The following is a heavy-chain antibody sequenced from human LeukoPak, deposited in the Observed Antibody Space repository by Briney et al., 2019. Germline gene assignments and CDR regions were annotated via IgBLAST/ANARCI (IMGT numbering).Heavy chain of an antibody. CDR3: ARDGSYYYYYMDV. J-gene: IGHJ6*03. CDR1: GYTFTSYG. CDR2: INPNSGGT. D-gene: IGHD1-26*01. V-gene: IGHV1-2*02. Sequence: ASVKVSCKASGYTFTSYGISWVRQAPGQGLEWMGWINPNSGGTNYAQKFQGRVTMTRDTSISTAYMELSRLRSDDTAVYYCARDGSYYYYYMDVWGKGTTVTISS.